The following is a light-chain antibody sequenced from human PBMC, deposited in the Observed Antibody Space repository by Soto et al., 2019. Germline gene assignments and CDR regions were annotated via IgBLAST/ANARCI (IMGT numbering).Light chain of an antibody. CDR3: QQTYTVPCT. CDR1: LPITNY. V-gene: IGKV1-39*01. J-gene: IGKJ4*02. CDR2: AVS. Sequence: DSQTTPSASSLSASVGDRVTITCRANLPITNYLHWYQQKSGRVPKLLISAVSKLQGGVPSRFSGRGSGTDFSLTISGLRLEDCATYFCQQTYTVPCTFGGGTKVDIK.